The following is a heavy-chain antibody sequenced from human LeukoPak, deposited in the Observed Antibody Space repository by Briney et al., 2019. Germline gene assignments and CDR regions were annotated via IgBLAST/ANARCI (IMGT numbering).Heavy chain of an antibody. CDR2: INTNTGNP. CDR1: GYTFTSYA. J-gene: IGHJ6*03. Sequence: GASVKVSCKASGYTFTSYAMNGVRQAPGQGLEGMGWINTNTGNPTYAQGFTGRFVFSLDTSVSTAYLQISSLKAEDTAAYYCARALGDYGYYYYSMDVWGKGTTVTVSS. D-gene: IGHD4/OR15-4a*01. CDR3: ARALGDYGYYYYSMDV. V-gene: IGHV7-4-1*02.